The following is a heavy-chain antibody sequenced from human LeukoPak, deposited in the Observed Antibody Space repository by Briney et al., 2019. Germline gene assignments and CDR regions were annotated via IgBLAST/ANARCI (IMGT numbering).Heavy chain of an antibody. V-gene: IGHV3-11*01. CDR3: ARGYSTAHYYYYYGMDV. Sequence: GGSLRLSCAASGFTFSDYYMSWIRQAPGKGLEWVSYISSSGSTIYYADSVKGRFTISRDNAKNSLYLQMNSLRAEDTAVYYCARGYSTAHYYYYYGMDVWGQGTTVTVPS. D-gene: IGHD4-11*01. CDR2: ISSSGSTI. CDR1: GFTFSDYY. J-gene: IGHJ6*02.